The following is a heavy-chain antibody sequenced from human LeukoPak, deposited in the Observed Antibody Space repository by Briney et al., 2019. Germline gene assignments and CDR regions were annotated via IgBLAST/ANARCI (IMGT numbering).Heavy chain of an antibody. CDR1: GYTFTGYY. Sequence: ASVKVSCKASGYTFTGYYMHWVRQAPGQGLGWMGRINPNSGGTNYAQKFQGRVTMTRDTSISTAYMELSRLRSDDTAVYYCARDPFNDSSGYRTHWGQGTLVTVSS. J-gene: IGHJ4*02. V-gene: IGHV1-2*06. D-gene: IGHD3-22*01. CDR2: INPNSGGT. CDR3: ARDPFNDSSGYRTH.